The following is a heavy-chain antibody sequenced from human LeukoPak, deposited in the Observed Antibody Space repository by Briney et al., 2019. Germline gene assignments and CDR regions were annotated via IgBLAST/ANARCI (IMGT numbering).Heavy chain of an antibody. D-gene: IGHD2-21*02. Sequence: GGSLRLSCAASGFTFSTYWMHWVRQGPGKVLVWVSRIDSDGSTTIYADSVKGRFTISRDNAKNTLYLQMDSLRAEDTAVYYCARGGGDHAFDVWGQGTMVTVSS. CDR1: GFTFSTYW. CDR3: ARGGGDHAFDV. CDR2: IDSDGSTT. J-gene: IGHJ3*01. V-gene: IGHV3-74*01.